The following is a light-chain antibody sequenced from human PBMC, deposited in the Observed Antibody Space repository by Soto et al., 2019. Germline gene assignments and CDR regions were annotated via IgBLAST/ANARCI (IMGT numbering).Light chain of an antibody. CDR1: SSDVGAYTY. V-gene: IGLV2-11*01. CDR3: CSYAGSYTLL. CDR2: DVN. Sequence: QSVLTQPRSVSGSPGQSVAISCTGTSSDVGAYTYISWYQQHPGKAPKFLIYDVNKRPSGVPARFSGSKSGNTASLTISGLQAEDEADYYCCSYAGSYTLLFGGGTKLTVL. J-gene: IGLJ2*01.